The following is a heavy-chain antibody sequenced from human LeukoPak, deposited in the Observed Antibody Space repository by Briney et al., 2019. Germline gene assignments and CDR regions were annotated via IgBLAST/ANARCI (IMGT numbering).Heavy chain of an antibody. CDR3: ARLRAAQYYFDY. J-gene: IGHJ4*02. V-gene: IGHV5-51*01. D-gene: IGHD6-6*01. CDR1: GYSFTTYW. CDR2: IYPGNSDT. Sequence: GESLKISCKGSGYSFTTYWIGWVRQIPGKGLEWMGIIYPGNSDTRYSPSFQGQVTISADKSISTAYLQWSSLKASDTAMYYCARLRAAQYYFDYWGQGTLVTVSS.